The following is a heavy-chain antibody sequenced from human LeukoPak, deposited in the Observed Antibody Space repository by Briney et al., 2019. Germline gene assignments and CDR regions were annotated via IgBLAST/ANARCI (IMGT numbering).Heavy chain of an antibody. D-gene: IGHD5-24*01. J-gene: IGHJ4*02. V-gene: IGHV3-33*01. CDR3: ARTGGRDGYGFDY. Sequence: GGSLRLSCAASGFTFSSHGMHWVRQTPGKGLEWVAAVRYDGSNKYYADSVKGRLTISRDNSTNTLYLQMNSLRAEDTAVYYCARTGGRDGYGFDYWGQGTLVTVSP. CDR2: VRYDGSNK. CDR1: GFTFSSHG.